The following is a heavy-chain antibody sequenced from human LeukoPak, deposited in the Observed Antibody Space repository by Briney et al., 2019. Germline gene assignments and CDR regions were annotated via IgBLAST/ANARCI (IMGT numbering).Heavy chain of an antibody. V-gene: IGHV3-21*01. CDR3: ARECSSTSCYPY. CDR1: GFTFSSYS. CDR2: ISSSSSYI. Sequence: GGSLRLSCAASGFTFSSYSMNWVRQAPGKGLEWVSSISSSSSYIYYADSVKGRFTISRDNAKNSLYLQMNSLRAEDTAVYYCARECSSTSCYPYWGQGTLVTVSS. D-gene: IGHD2-2*01. J-gene: IGHJ4*02.